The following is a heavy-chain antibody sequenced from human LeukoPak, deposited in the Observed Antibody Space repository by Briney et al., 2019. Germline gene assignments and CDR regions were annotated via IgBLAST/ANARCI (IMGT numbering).Heavy chain of an antibody. D-gene: IGHD3-3*01. CDR3: ARDTTYYDFWSGYSNFDY. Sequence: PGGSLRLSCEASGFSVSSNYMSWVRQAPGKGLEWVSVFYASGSTYYTDSVRGRFTISRDISKNSLHLQMNSLRPEDTAVYYCARDTTYYDFWSGYSNFDYWGQGTLVTVSS. V-gene: IGHV3-66*01. CDR2: FYASGST. J-gene: IGHJ4*02. CDR1: GFSVSSNY.